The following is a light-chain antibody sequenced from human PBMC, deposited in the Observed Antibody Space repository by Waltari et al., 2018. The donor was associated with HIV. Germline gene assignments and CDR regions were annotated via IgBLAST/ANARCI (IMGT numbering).Light chain of an antibody. J-gene: IGLJ2*01. CDR1: TSNVGAGHD. CDR3: QSYDSTLSAVI. Sequence: QSVLTQPPSVSGAPGQRVTISCTGSTSNVGAGHDVTWYQHLLGTAPKLLINGFNSWPSRVPDRFSGSKSGTSASLAITGLQAEDEADYYCQSYDSTLSAVIFGGGTKLTGL. V-gene: IGLV1-40*01. CDR2: GFN.